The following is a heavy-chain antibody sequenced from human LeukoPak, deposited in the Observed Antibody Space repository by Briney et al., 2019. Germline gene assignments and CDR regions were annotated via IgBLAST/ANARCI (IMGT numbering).Heavy chain of an antibody. Sequence: GGSLRLSCAASKFTFSSYAMTWVRKAPGRGLEWVSVISGSGGSTYYTDSVKGRFTISRDNSKNTLYLQMNSLRAEDTAVYYCARAYYYDSSGYYTPDYWGQGTLVTVSS. V-gene: IGHV3-23*01. CDR1: KFTFSSYA. CDR2: ISGSGGST. CDR3: ARAYYYDSSGYYTPDY. D-gene: IGHD3-22*01. J-gene: IGHJ4*02.